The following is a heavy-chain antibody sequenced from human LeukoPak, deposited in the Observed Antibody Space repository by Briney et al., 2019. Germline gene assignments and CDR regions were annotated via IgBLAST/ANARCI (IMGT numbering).Heavy chain of an antibody. Sequence: GGSLRLSCAASGFTFSSYGMHWVRQAPGKGLEWVAVIWYDGSNKYYADSVKGRFTISRDNSKNTLYLQMNSLRAEDTAVYYCARDEREQQLAQWGQGTLVTVSS. CDR1: GFTFSSYG. D-gene: IGHD6-13*01. V-gene: IGHV3-33*01. J-gene: IGHJ4*02. CDR2: IWYDGSNK. CDR3: ARDEREQQLAQ.